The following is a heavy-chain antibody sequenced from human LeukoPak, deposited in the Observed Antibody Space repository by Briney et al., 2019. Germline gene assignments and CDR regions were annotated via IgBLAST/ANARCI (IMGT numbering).Heavy chain of an antibody. V-gene: IGHV1-18*01. Sequence: ASVKVSCKASGYTFTRFGISWVRQAPGQGLEWMGWISAYNGDTNYAQKVQGRVTMTTDSSTTTAYMELRSLRSEDTAVYYCARDVHCSTTSCFVGLDNWGQGTLVTVSS. CDR1: GYTFTRFG. CDR3: ARDVHCSTTSCFVGLDN. D-gene: IGHD2-2*01. CDR2: ISAYNGDT. J-gene: IGHJ4*02.